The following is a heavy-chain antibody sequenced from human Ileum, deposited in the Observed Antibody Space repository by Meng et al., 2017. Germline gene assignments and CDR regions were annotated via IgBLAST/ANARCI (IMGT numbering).Heavy chain of an antibody. CDR2: IYHSGST. Sequence: QLQLQKSGPVLVKPSETLSLTCTVSGGSLSSSNYYWDWIRQPPGKGLEWNGAIYHSGSTSYNPSLQSRVTMFVDTAKNQFSLMLTSVTATDTAVYYCARRRGGSGRDCWGQGTLVTVSS. CDR1: GGSLSSSNYY. D-gene: IGHD3-10*01. J-gene: IGHJ4*02. V-gene: IGHV4-39*01. CDR3: ARRRGGSGRDC.